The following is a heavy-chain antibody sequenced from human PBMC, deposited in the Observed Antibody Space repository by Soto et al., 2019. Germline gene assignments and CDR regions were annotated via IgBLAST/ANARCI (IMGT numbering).Heavy chain of an antibody. CDR2: IISSFGTA. Sequence: QVQLVQSGAEVKKPGSSVKVSCKASGGTFSSYAISWVRQAPGQGREWMGGIISSFGTANYAQKFQGRVTTTADESTSTAYMELCSLRSEDTAVYYCSRDGASGSHIGYGGQGTLVTVS. V-gene: IGHV1-69*01. CDR1: GGTFSSYA. CDR3: SRDGASGSHIGY. J-gene: IGHJ4*02. D-gene: IGHD3-10*01.